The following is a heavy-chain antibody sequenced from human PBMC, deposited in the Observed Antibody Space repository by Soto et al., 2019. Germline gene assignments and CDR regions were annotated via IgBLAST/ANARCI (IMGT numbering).Heavy chain of an antibody. V-gene: IGHV1-24*01. Sequence: ASVKVSCKVSGYTLTELSMHWVRQAPGKGLEWMGGFDPEDGETIYAQKFQGRVTMTEDTFTDTAYMELSSLRSEDTAVFYFASGYYYDSSGYYLGAFDIWGQGTMVTVSS. D-gene: IGHD3-22*01. CDR1: GYTLTELS. CDR3: ASGYYYDSSGYYLGAFDI. CDR2: FDPEDGET. J-gene: IGHJ3*02.